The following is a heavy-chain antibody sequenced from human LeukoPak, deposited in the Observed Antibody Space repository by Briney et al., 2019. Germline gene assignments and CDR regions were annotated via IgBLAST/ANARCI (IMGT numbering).Heavy chain of an antibody. J-gene: IGHJ4*02. Sequence: GGSLRLSCAASGFTFSTYVMNWLRQAPGKGLEWVSTISVGAEYIFYADSVKGRFTISRDDSNNALYLQMHSLRAEDTALYYCASGPPFLKYFEYWGQGTLVTVSS. CDR2: ISVGAEYI. V-gene: IGHV3-23*01. CDR3: ASGPPFLKYFEY. D-gene: IGHD3-3*01. CDR1: GFTFSTYV.